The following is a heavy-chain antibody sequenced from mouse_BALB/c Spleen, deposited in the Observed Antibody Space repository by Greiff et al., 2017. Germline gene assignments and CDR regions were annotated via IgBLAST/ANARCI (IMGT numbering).Heavy chain of an antibody. CDR1: GFSLTSYG. V-gene: IGHV2-2*02. J-gene: IGHJ3*01. CDR3: ARNEGVRRGDWFAY. D-gene: IGHD2-14*01. CDR2: IWSGGST. Sequence: QVQLQQSGPGLVQPSQSLSITCTVSGFSLTSYGVHWVRQSPGKGLEWLGVIWSGGSTDYNAAFISRLSISKDNSKSQVFFKMNSLQANDTAIYYCARNEGVRRGDWFAYWGQGTLVTVSA.